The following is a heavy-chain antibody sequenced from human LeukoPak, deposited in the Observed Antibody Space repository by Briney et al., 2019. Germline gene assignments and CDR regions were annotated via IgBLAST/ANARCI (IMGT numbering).Heavy chain of an antibody. D-gene: IGHD3-16*02. CDR3: ARGRTYDYVWGSYRWYSFDY. J-gene: IGHJ4*02. Sequence: PGGSLRLSCAASGFTFSSYSMNWGRHAPGKGLELVSSISSRSSYIYYADSVKGRFTISRDNAKNSLYLQMNSLRAEDTAVYYCARGRTYDYVWGSYRWYSFDYWGQGTLVTVSS. CDR1: GFTFSSYS. CDR2: ISSRSSYI. V-gene: IGHV3-21*01.